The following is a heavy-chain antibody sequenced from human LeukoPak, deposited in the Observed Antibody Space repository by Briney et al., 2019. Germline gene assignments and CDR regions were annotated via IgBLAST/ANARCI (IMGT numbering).Heavy chain of an antibody. V-gene: IGHV4-59*01. CDR1: GGPISSYY. CDR2: IYYSGST. Sequence: SETLSLTCTVSGGPISSYYWSWIRQPPGKGLEWIGYIYYSGSTNYNPSLKSRVTISVDTSKNQFSLKLSSVTAADTAVYYCARGKNSAGSFDYWGQGTLVTVSS. CDR3: ARGKNSAGSFDY. D-gene: IGHD6-13*01. J-gene: IGHJ4*02.